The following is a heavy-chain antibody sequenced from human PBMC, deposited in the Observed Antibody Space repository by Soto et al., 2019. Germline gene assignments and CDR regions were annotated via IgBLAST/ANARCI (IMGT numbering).Heavy chain of an antibody. J-gene: IGHJ4*02. V-gene: IGHV4-34*01. D-gene: IGHD3-10*01. CDR1: GGSFSGYY. CDR3: ARHNYGSGSTYFDY. Sequence: SETLSLTCAVYGGSFSGYYWTWIRQPPGTGLEWIGEINHSGSTNYNPSLKSRVTISVDTSKNQFSLKLNSMTAADTAVYYCARHNYGSGSTYFDYWGQGTLVTVS. CDR2: INHSGST.